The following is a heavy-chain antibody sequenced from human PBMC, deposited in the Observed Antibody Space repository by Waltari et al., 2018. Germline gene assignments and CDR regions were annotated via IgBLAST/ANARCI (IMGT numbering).Heavy chain of an antibody. V-gene: IGHV4-39*07. Sequence: QLQLQESGAGLVKPSETLSLTCTVSAGSVSSSSYYWGRIRPPPGKGLEWIGSMSYSGRTYDNPSLKSRVTISVDTSKNQFSLKLSSVTAADTAVYYCASSGSYLKSAFDIWGQGTMVTVSS. CDR3: ASSGSYLKSAFDI. CDR2: MSYSGRT. J-gene: IGHJ3*02. D-gene: IGHD1-26*01. CDR1: AGSVSSSSYY.